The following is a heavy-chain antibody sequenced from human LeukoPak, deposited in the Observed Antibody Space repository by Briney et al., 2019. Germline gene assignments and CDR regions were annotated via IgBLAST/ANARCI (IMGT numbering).Heavy chain of an antibody. D-gene: IGHD3-10*01. CDR1: GFTLSSYS. Sequence: PGGSLRLSCAASGFTLSSYSMSWVRQAPGKGLEWVSSISTSSTHLLYADSAKGRFTISRDNAKNLLFLQLNSLRAEDTAVYFSSRDVDGSGNYGFDYWGQGALVTVSS. J-gene: IGHJ4*02. CDR3: SRDVDGSGNYGFDY. V-gene: IGHV3-21*06. CDR2: ISTSSTHL.